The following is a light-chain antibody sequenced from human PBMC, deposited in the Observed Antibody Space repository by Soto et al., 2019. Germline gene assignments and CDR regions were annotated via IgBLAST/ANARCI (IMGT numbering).Light chain of an antibody. Sequence: QSALTQPPSASGSPGQSVTISCTGTSRDVGHYKYVSWYQHHPGKVPKLMIYEVTKRPSGVPDRFSGSESANTASLTVSGLQAEDEADYYCSSYAGGKRVFGTGTKVTVL. CDR2: EVT. CDR1: SRDVGHYKY. V-gene: IGLV2-8*01. J-gene: IGLJ1*01. CDR3: SSYAGGKRV.